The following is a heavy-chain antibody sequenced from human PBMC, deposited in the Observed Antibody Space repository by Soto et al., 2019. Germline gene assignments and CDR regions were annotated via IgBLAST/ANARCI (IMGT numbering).Heavy chain of an antibody. V-gene: IGHV3-33*01. J-gene: IGHJ4*02. Sequence: PGGSLRLSCASSVFTFSSYGMHCVRRSPGKWLEWVAVIWYDGSTQFYADSVKGRFTISRDNFKNTLSLQMNNLRVEDTAVYYCARWDKRGPSDYWGQGTQVTVSS. D-gene: IGHD1-26*01. CDR2: IWYDGSTQ. CDR3: ARWDKRGPSDY. CDR1: VFTFSSYG.